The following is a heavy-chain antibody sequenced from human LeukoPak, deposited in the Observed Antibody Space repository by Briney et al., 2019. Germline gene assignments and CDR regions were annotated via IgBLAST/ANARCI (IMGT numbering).Heavy chain of an antibody. V-gene: IGHV3-15*01. CDR3: TTWSSQFDY. D-gene: IGHD6-6*01. CDR2: IQSKTDGGTT. Sequence: GSLRLSCAASGFTFSDTWMTWVRQAPGKGLECVGFIQSKTDGGTTDSATPVKGRFTVSRDDSKNTLYLQMSSLKTEDTAVYYCTTWSSQFDYWGQGTLVTVSS. J-gene: IGHJ4*02. CDR1: GFTFSDTW.